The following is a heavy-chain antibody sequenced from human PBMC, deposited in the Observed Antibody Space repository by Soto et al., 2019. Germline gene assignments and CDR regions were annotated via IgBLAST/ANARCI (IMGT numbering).Heavy chain of an antibody. Sequence: GGSLRLSCAASGFTFSSYAMHWVRQAPGKGLEWVAVISYDGSNKYYADSVKGRFTISRDNSKNTLYLQMNSLRAEDTAVYYCARDSRLKRYNLNGYSGGGMDVWGQGTTVTVSS. CDR1: GFTFSSYA. D-gene: IGHD1-20*01. V-gene: IGHV3-30-3*01. J-gene: IGHJ6*02. CDR2: ISYDGSNK. CDR3: ARDSRLKRYNLNGYSGGGMDV.